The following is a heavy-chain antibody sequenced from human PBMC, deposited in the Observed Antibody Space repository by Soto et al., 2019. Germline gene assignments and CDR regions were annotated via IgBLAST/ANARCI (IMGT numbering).Heavy chain of an antibody. D-gene: IGHD2-21*02. CDR1: GGSISNYY. J-gene: IGHJ4*02. CDR3: ARVGVTAVGGFDY. CDR2: IYYSGST. V-gene: IGHV4-59*01. Sequence: LSLTCIVSGGSISNYYWSWIRQPPGKGLEWIGYIYYSGSTNYNPSLKSRVTISLDTSKNQFSLNLSSVTAADTAVYYCARVGVTAVGGFDYWGQGTLVTVSS.